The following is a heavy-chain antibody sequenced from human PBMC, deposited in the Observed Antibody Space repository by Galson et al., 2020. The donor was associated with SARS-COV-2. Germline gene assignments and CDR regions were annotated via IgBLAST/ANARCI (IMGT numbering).Heavy chain of an antibody. V-gene: IGHV3-30*18. CDR2: ISYDGSNK. CDR3: AKSPDYIAVAPDY. CDR1: GFTFSSYG. J-gene: IGHJ4*02. D-gene: IGHD6-19*01. Sequence: GGSLRLSCAASGFTFSSYGMHWVRQAPGKGLEWVAVISYDGSNKYYADSVKGRFTISRDNSKNTLYLQMNSLRAEDTAVYYCAKSPDYIAVAPDYWGQGTLVTVSS.